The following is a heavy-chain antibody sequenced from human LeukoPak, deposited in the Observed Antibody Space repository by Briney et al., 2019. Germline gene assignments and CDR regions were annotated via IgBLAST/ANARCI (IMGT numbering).Heavy chain of an antibody. Sequence: GGSLRLSCAASGFTFSSYWMHWVRQAPGKGLEWVAFIRYDGSNKYYADSVKGRFTISRDNSKNTLYLQMNSLRAEDTAVYYCAKDGGYYDSSGYYYWGQGTLVTVSS. CDR1: GFTFSSYW. CDR2: IRYDGSNK. V-gene: IGHV3-30*02. D-gene: IGHD3-22*01. CDR3: AKDGGYYDSSGYYY. J-gene: IGHJ4*02.